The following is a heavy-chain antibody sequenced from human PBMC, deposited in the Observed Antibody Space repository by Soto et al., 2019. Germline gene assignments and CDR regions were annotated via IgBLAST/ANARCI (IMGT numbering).Heavy chain of an antibody. CDR2: IYHAVSV. CDR1: GSSIASGYY. D-gene: IGHD1-1*01. J-gene: IGHJ6*02. Sequence: SETLSLTCAVSGSSIASGYYWALIRQSPGKGLEWIGSIYHAVSVYYNPSLNSRVAVSLDTSKNHFSLKLTSVTAADTAVYYCATTLDYYGMDVWGQGTTVTVSS. V-gene: IGHV4-38-2*01. CDR3: ATTLDYYGMDV.